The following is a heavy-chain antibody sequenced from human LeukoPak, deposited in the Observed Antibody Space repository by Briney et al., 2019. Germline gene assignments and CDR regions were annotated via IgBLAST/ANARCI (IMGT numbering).Heavy chain of an antibody. CDR3: ARHVNWFDP. CDR2: IYYSGST. V-gene: IGHV4-39*01. Sequence: SETLSLTCTVSGGSISSSSYYWGWIRQPPGKGLEWIGSIYYSGSTYYNPSLKSRVTISVDTSKNQFSLKLSSVTAADTAVYYCARHVNWFDPWGQGTLVTVSS. CDR1: GGSISSSSYY. J-gene: IGHJ5*02.